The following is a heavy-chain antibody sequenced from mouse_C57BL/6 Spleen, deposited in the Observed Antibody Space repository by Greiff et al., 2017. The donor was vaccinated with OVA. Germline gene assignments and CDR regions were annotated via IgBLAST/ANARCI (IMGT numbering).Heavy chain of an antibody. Sequence: EVQLQPSGAELVRPGSSVQMSCKTSGYTFPSYGINCVTQRPGQGLAWIGYISIGHCYTVSNEKFKGKATLTSDTSSSTAYMQLSSLTSEDSAIYFCAYGSSSSWFAYWGQGTLVTVSA. J-gene: IGHJ3*01. D-gene: IGHD1-1*01. V-gene: IGHV1-58*01. CDR1: GYTFPSYG. CDR3: AYGSSSSWFAY. CDR2: ISIGHCYT.